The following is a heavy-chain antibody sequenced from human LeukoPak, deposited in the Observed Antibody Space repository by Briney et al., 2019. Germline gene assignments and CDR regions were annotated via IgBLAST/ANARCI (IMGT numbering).Heavy chain of an antibody. CDR1: GFIFSDHW. J-gene: IGHJ4*02. CDR3: ARDLNYLQSDY. V-gene: IGHV3-7*01. CDR2: IKKDGSEQ. Sequence: GGSLRLSCVASGFIFSDHWMNWFRHAPGKGLEWVATIKKDGSEQYYVDSVKGRFTISRDNAKNSLYLQINSLRAEDTAVYYCARDLNYLQSDYWGQGTLVTVSS. D-gene: IGHD5-24*01.